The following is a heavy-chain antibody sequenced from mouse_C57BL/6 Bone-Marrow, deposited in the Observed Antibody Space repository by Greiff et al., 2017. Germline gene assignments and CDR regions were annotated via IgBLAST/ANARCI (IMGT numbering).Heavy chain of an antibody. CDR1: GYTFTSYG. Sequence: VQLQQSGAELARPGASVKLSCKASGYTFTSYGISWVKQRTGQGLEWIGEIYPRSGNTYYNEKFKGKATLTADKSSSTAYMELRSLTSEDSAVYFCARGGLTGLLGYWGQGTTLTVSS. CDR2: IYPRSGNT. CDR3: ARGGLTGLLGY. D-gene: IGHD4-1*01. V-gene: IGHV1-81*01. J-gene: IGHJ2*01.